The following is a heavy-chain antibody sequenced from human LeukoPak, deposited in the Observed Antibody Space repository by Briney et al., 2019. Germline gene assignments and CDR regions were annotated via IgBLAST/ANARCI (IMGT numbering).Heavy chain of an antibody. D-gene: IGHD3-3*01. Sequence: SEALSLTCTVSGGSISSYNWSWIPQPAGKGLEWIRRIYSSGSNNYNTSLKSLVTMSVDTSKNQFSLKLHAVTAADTAVYYCARDPRFDDLRFLEWDSSYYYYYMDVWGKGTTVTVSS. CDR3: ARDPRFDDLRFLEWDSSYYYYYMDV. CDR1: GGSISSYN. J-gene: IGHJ6*03. V-gene: IGHV4-4*07. CDR2: IYSSGSN.